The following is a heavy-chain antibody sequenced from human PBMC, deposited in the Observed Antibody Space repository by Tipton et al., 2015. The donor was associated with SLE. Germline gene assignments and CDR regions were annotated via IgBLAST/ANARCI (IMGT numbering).Heavy chain of an antibody. CDR1: GFTSSNYA. CDR2: LYGGGRNT. Sequence: SLRLSCAASGFTSSNYAMHWVRQAPGKGLEWVSVLYGGGRNTYYADSVKGRFTISIDNSKNSLYLQMNSLRTEDTALYYCAKDTVGDYEGRYYYYALDVWGQGTTVTVSS. D-gene: IGHD4-17*01. V-gene: IGHV3-43*02. J-gene: IGHJ6*02. CDR3: AKDTVGDYEGRYYYYALDV.